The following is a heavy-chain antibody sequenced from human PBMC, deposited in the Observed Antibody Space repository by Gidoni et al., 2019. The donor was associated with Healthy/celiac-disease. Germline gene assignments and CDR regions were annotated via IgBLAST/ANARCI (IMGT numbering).Heavy chain of an antibody. CDR1: GYTFTSYD. CDR2: MNPNSGNT. D-gene: IGHD2-15*01. J-gene: IGHJ6*02. V-gene: IGHV1-8*01. Sequence: QVQLVQSGAEVKKPGASVKVSCKASGYTFTSYDINWVRQATGQGLEWMGWMNPNSGNTGYAQKFQGRVTMTRNTSISTAYMELSSLRSEDTAVYYCARLGSFESSYYYYGMDVWGQGTTVTVSS. CDR3: ARLGSFESSYYYYGMDV.